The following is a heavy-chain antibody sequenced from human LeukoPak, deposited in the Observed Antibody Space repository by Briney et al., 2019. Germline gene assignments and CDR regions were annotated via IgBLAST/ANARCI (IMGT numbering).Heavy chain of an antibody. J-gene: IGHJ3*01. Sequence: ASVKVSCKASGYTFTNYGINWVRQAPGQGLEWMGWISPYNGNTNYAQKPQGRVAMTTDTSTSTAYMELRSLRSVDTAVYYCARVLEAARNIIAFDFWGQGTMVTVSS. D-gene: IGHD6-6*01. CDR3: ARVLEAARNIIAFDF. CDR1: GYTFTNYG. V-gene: IGHV1-18*01. CDR2: ISPYNGNT.